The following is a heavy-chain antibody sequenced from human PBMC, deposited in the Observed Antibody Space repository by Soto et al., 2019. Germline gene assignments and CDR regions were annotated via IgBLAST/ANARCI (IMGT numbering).Heavy chain of an antibody. CDR3: ARVSDFWSGYFHDY. D-gene: IGHD3-3*01. V-gene: IGHV4-59*01. J-gene: IGHJ4*02. CDR2: IYYSGST. Sequence: SETLSLTCTVSGGSISSYYWSWIRQPPGKGLEWIGYIYYSGSTNYNPSLKSRVTISVDTSKNQFSLKLSSVTAADTAVYYCARVSDFWSGYFHDYWGQGTLVTVSS. CDR1: GGSISSYY.